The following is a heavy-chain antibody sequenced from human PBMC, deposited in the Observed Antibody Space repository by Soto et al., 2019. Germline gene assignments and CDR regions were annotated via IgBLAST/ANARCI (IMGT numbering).Heavy chain of an antibody. CDR3: ARDRARSPNAFDF. Sequence: EEQLVESGGGLVKPGGSLRLSCAASGFIFRTYSMSWVRQAPGKGLEWVSSISSSGTYIFYADSLKGRFTISRDNAKNSLYLQLNSLRAEDTAVYYRARDRARSPNAFDFWGQGTLVTASS. D-gene: IGHD1-26*01. J-gene: IGHJ3*01. CDR2: ISSSGTYI. V-gene: IGHV3-21*01. CDR1: GFIFRTYS.